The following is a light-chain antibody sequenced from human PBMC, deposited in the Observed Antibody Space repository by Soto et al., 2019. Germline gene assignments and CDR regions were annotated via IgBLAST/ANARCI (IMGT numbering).Light chain of an antibody. CDR1: QGIGAY. J-gene: IGKJ4*01. CDR2: AAS. V-gene: IGKV1-27*01. Sequence: DIQMTQSPSSLSASLGDRVTITCRASQGIGAYLAWFQQKPGNVPKLLIYAASTLQSGVPSRFSGSGSGTDFTLTISSLPPEDVATYYCQKYNSAPLTFGGGTKVEIK. CDR3: QKYNSAPLT.